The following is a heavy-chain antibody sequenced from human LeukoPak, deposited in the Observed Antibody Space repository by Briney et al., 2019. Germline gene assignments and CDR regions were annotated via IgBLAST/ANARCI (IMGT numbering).Heavy chain of an antibody. CDR3: TRGWYCSGGSCYSGAFDI. V-gene: IGHV3-21*01. CDR1: GFTFSGYA. CDR2: ISSTGTYI. J-gene: IGHJ3*02. D-gene: IGHD2-15*01. Sequence: GGSLRLSCAASGFTFSGYAMNWVRQAPGKGLEWVSSISSTGTYIYYADSVKGRFTISRDNAKNSLYLQMNSLRAEDTAVYYCTRGWYCSGGSCYSGAFDIWGQGTMVTVSS.